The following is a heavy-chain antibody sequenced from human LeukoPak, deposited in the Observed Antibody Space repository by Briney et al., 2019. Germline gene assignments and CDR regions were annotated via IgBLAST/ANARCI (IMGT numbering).Heavy chain of an antibody. J-gene: IGHJ5*02. CDR3: ARLEIAAAGNRWFDP. V-gene: IGHV4-39*06. CDR2: IYYSGST. Sequence: SETLSLTSTVSGGSISSSSYYWGWIRQPPGKGLEWIGSIYYSGSTYYNPSLKSRVTISVDTSKNQFPLKLSSVTAADTAVYYCARLEIAAAGNRWFDPWGQGTLVTVSS. CDR1: GGSISSSSYY. D-gene: IGHD6-13*01.